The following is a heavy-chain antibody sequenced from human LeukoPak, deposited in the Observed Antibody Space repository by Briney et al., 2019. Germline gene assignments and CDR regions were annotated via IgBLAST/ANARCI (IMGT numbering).Heavy chain of an antibody. V-gene: IGHV4-59*08. J-gene: IGHJ4*02. D-gene: IGHD7-27*01. CDR1: GDSIYRYY. CDR2: IYYSVRT. Sequence: SETLSLTCTVSGDSIYRYYWSWIRQPPGKGREWIRYIYYSVRTNYTPSLKSRVPISIDPSKSQFSLKVPSVTDADTAVYYCTGRPFTYAFDHWGQGALVTVSS. CDR3: TGRPFTYAFDH.